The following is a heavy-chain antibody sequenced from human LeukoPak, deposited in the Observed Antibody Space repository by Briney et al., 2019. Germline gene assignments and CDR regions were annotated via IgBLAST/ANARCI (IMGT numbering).Heavy chain of an antibody. J-gene: IGHJ4*02. CDR2: MNPNSGNT. CDR3: ARGSRRWLQLLLNY. Sequence: ASVKVSCTASGYTFTSYDINWVRQATGQGLEWMGWMNPNSGNTGYAQKFQGRVTMTRNTSISTAYMELSSLRSEDTAVYYCARGSRRWLQLLLNYWGQGTLVTVSS. V-gene: IGHV1-8*01. CDR1: GYTFTSYD. D-gene: IGHD5-12*01.